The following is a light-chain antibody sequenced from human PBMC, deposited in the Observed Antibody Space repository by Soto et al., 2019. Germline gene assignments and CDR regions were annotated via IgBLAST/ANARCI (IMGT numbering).Light chain of an antibody. J-gene: IGKJ1*01. CDR3: QQYNNWPRT. Sequence: EIVMTQSPATLSVSPGERAILSCRASQSVNSDLAWYQQKPGQAPRLIIYGTSTRATGIPARFSGSGSGTEFTLTISSLQSEDFAVYYCQQYNNWPRTFGQGTKVDIK. CDR1: QSVNSD. CDR2: GTS. V-gene: IGKV3-15*01.